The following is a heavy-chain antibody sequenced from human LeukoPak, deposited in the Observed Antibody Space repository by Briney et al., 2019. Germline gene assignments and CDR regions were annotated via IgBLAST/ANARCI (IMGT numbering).Heavy chain of an antibody. J-gene: IGHJ4*02. D-gene: IGHD1-26*01. CDR1: GFTFTSYS. V-gene: IGHV3-23*01. CDR2: ISGGGGST. CDR3: AKGGKWDVTPFDY. Sequence: GGSLRLSCAASGFTFTSYSMNWVRQAPGKGLEWVSTISGGGGSTYYADSVKGRFTISGDNSKNTLYLQVNSLRAEDTAVYYCAKGGKWDVTPFDYWGQGTLVTVSS.